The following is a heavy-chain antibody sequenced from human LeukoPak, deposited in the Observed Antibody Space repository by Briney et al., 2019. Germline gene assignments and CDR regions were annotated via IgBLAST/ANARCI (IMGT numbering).Heavy chain of an antibody. CDR2: FYSSGNS. CDR3: VRERHIASDAFDV. D-gene: IGHD2-21*01. J-gene: IGHJ3*01. Sequence: SETLSLTCTVSGGSISSGSYYWSWIRQPAGKGLEWIGRFYSSGNSDYNPSLKSRVTMSADTSKNQFSMQLTSVTAADTAVYYCVRERHIASDAFDVWGQGTLVTVSS. CDR1: GGSISSGSYY. V-gene: IGHV4-61*02.